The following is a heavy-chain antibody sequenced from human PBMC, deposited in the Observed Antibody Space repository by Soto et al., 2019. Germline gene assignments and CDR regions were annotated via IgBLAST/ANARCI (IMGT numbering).Heavy chain of an antibody. CDR1: GFSVSSNY. CDR3: ARHRHPRGTVGATSPLDP. V-gene: IGHV3-53*01. D-gene: IGHD1-26*01. CDR2: HYSGGST. J-gene: IGHJ5*02. Sequence: DVQLVESGGGLVQPGGSLRLSCAISGFSVSSNYLSWVRQAPGKGLEWVSVHYSGGSTYYADSVQGRFTISRDKSNNTLYLQMRRVRAEATAVYFCARHRHPRGTVGATSPLDPWGQGTQVTVSS.